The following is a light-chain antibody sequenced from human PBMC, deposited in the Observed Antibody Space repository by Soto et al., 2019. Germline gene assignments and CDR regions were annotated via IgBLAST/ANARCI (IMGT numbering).Light chain of an antibody. CDR2: DAS. CDR1: QSVSSY. V-gene: IGKV3-11*01. Sequence: EILLTQSPATLSLSPGERATLSCRASQSVSSYLVWYQHKPGQAPRLLIYDASNRATGIPARFSGSGSGTDFTLTISSLEPEDYAVYYCQQRSNWPLTFGGGTKVDIK. CDR3: QQRSNWPLT. J-gene: IGKJ4*01.